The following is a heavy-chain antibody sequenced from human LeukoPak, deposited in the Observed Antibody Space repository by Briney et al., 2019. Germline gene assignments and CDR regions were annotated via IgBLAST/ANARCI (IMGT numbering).Heavy chain of an antibody. J-gene: IGHJ3*02. Sequence: GGSLRLSCAASGFTFSSYSMNWVRQAPGKGLEWVSSISSSSSYIYYADSVKGRFTISRDNAKNSLYLQMNSLRAEDTAVYYCAREPRPYDAFDIWGQGTMVTVSS. V-gene: IGHV3-21*01. CDR3: AREPRPYDAFDI. CDR2: ISSSSSYI. CDR1: GFTFSSYS.